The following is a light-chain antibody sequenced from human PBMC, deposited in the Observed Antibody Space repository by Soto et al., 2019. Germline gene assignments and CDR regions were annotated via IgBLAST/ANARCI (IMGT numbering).Light chain of an antibody. CDR3: AAWDDSLNGHV. V-gene: IGLV1-44*01. CDR1: SSNIGSNT. J-gene: IGLJ2*01. Sequence: QLVLTQPPSASGTPGQRVTISCSGTSSNIGSNTVNWYQQLQGTAPKLLIFSNNKRPSGVPDRFSGSKSGTSASLAISGLQSEDEADYYCAAWDDSLNGHVFGGGTKLTVL. CDR2: SNN.